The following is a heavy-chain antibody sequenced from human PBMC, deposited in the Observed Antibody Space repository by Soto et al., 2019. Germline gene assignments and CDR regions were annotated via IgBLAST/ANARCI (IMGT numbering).Heavy chain of an antibody. D-gene: IGHD1-26*01. V-gene: IGHV1-69*01. J-gene: IGHJ2*01. CDR3: ARGPLSALESGMYWYFDL. Sequence: QVQLVQSGAEVRKSGSSVKVSCKLSGASFDSYTITWVRQAPGQGLEWMGGIIPIFGTTNYAQKFQGRLTIPADGFTSAAYMDLSRLTSEDTAVYYCARGPLSALESGMYWYFDLWGRGTLVTVSS. CDR2: IIPIFGTT. CDR1: GASFDSYT.